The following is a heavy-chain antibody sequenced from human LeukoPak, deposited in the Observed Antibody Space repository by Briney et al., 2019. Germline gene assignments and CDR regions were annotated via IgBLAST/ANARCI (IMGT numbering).Heavy chain of an antibody. CDR1: GGTFSSYA. V-gene: IGHV1-69*13. CDR3: ARDPGWPNRSYYYYGMDV. J-gene: IGHJ6*02. Sequence: SVKVSCKASGGTFSSYAISWVRQAPGQGLEWMGGIIPIFGTANYAQKFQGRVTITADESTSTAYMELSSLRSEDTAVYYCARDPGWPNRSYYYYGMDVWGQGTTVTVSS. D-gene: IGHD6-19*01. CDR2: IIPIFGTA.